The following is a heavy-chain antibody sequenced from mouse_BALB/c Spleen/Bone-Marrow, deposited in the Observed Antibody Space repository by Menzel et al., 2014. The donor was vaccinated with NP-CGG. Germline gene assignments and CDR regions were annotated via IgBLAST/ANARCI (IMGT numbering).Heavy chain of an antibody. V-gene: IGHV14-3*02. CDR2: IDPANGNT. CDR1: GFNIKDTY. D-gene: IGHD2-14*01. J-gene: IGHJ2*01. CDR3: ARYRLGTYFDY. Sequence: EVQLQQSGAELVKPGASVKLSCTASGFNIKDTYMHWVKQRPEQGLEWIGRIDPANGNTKYDPKFQGKATITADTSSNTAYLQLSSLTSEDAAVYYCARYRLGTYFDYWGQCTTLTVSS.